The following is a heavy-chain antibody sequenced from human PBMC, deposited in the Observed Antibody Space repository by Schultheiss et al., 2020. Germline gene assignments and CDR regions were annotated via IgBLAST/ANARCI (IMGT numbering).Heavy chain of an antibody. V-gene: IGHV3-30*02. CDR2: IWYDGSNK. CDR1: SLSFTNVA. D-gene: IGHD3-22*01. J-gene: IGHJ3*02. Sequence: GGSLRLSCTAYSLSFTNVAMNWVRQAPGKGLQWVAVIWYDGSNKYYADSVKGRFTISRDNSKNTLYLQMNSLRAEDTAVYYCAKDNPQGIYDSSAFDIWGQGTMVTVSS. CDR3: AKDNPQGIYDSSAFDI.